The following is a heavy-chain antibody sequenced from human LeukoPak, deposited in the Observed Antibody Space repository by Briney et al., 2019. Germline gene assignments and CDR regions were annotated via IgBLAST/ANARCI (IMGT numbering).Heavy chain of an antibody. CDR2: IYYSGST. CDR1: GGSISSYD. Sequence: SETLSLTCTVSGGSISSYDWSWIRQPPGKGLEWIGYIYYSGSTNYNPSLKSRVTISVDTSKNQFSLKLSSVTAADTAVYYCARLGTTDDAFDIWGQGTMVTVSS. V-gene: IGHV4-59*01. J-gene: IGHJ3*02. D-gene: IGHD4-17*01. CDR3: ARLGTTDDAFDI.